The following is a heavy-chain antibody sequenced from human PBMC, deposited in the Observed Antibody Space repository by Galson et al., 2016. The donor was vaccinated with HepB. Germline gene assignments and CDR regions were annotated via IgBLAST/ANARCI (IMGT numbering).Heavy chain of an antibody. Sequence: CAISGDSVYNNGAAWVWIRQSPSRGLEWLGRTFYRSTWENHYAGSVKNRITISPDTPRNQFSLHLNTVTPEDTAVYYCARAVMLGRGMDVWGQGTTVTVSS. V-gene: IGHV6-1*01. D-gene: IGHD3-10*01. J-gene: IGHJ6*02. CDR2: TFYRSTWEN. CDR1: GDSVYNNGAA. CDR3: ARAVMLGRGMDV.